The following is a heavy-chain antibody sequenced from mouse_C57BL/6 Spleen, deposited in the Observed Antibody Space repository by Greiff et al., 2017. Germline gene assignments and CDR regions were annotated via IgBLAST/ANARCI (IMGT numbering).Heavy chain of an antibody. D-gene: IGHD3-3*01. Sequence: EVQGVESGGDLVKPGGSLKLSCAASGFTFSSYGMSWVRQTPDKRLEWVATISSGGSYTYYPDSVKGRFTISRDNAKNTLYLQMSSLKSEDTAMYYCARHRDFMDYWGQGTSVTVSS. CDR1: GFTFSSYG. J-gene: IGHJ4*01. CDR3: ARHRDFMDY. V-gene: IGHV5-6*01. CDR2: ISSGGSYT.